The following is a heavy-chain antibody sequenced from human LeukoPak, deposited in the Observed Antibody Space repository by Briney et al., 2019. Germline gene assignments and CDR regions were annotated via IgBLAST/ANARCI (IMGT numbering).Heavy chain of an antibody. CDR1: GTSFTNCW. Sequence: GESLKISCKGSGTSFTNCWIGWVRQVPGKGLEWMGIIYPGDSDTRYSPSFQGQVTISADKSISTAYLQWSSLKASDTAMYYCATHREQQLEVDYWGQGTLVTVSS. D-gene: IGHD6-13*01. CDR2: IYPGDSDT. V-gene: IGHV5-51*01. CDR3: ATHREQQLEVDY. J-gene: IGHJ4*02.